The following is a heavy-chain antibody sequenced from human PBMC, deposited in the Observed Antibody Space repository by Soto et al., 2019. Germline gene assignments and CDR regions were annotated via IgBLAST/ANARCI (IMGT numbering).Heavy chain of an antibody. CDR1: GFTFSTYE. D-gene: IGHD3-16*01. CDR2: ISSSSISI. V-gene: IGHV3-48*03. CDR3: STRLRNRGY. Sequence: GWSLRLSCAASGFTFSTYEMNWVRQAPGKGLEWVSSISSSSISIHYADSVKGRVTISRDNAKNSLYLQMTSLRAEDTAVYYCSTRLRNRGYWGKGTLVTVSS. J-gene: IGHJ4*02.